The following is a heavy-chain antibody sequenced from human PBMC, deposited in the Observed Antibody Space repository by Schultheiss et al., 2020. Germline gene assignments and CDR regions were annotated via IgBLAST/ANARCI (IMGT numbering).Heavy chain of an antibody. D-gene: IGHD5-12*01. J-gene: IGHJ6*02. CDR3: ARGVATPEPNGMDV. Sequence: SETLSLTCTVSGGSISSYYWSWIRQPPGKGLEWIGYIYYSGSTNYNPSLKSRVTISVDTSKNQFYLKLSSVTAADTAVYYCARGVATPEPNGMDVWGQGTTVTVSS. CDR1: GGSISSYY. CDR2: IYYSGST. V-gene: IGHV4-59*01.